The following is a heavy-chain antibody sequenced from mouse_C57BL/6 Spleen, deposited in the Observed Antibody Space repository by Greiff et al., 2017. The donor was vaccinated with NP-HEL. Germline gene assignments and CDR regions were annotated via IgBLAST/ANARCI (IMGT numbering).Heavy chain of an antibody. D-gene: IGHD1-1*01. CDR2: ISSGSSTI. CDR3: ARPLREGPPYAMDY. Sequence: EVMLVESGGGLVKPGGSLKLSCAASGFTFSDYGMHWVRQAPEKGLEWVAYISSGSSTIYYADTVKGRFTISRDNAKNTLFLQMTSLRSEDTAMYYCARPLREGPPYAMDYWGQGTSVTVSS. J-gene: IGHJ4*01. V-gene: IGHV5-17*01. CDR1: GFTFSDYG.